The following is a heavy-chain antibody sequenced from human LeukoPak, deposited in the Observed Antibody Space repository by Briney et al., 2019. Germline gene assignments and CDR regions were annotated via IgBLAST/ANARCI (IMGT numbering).Heavy chain of an antibody. CDR3: ARAGCSSTSCYKGGVDY. CDR2: INPNSGGT. D-gene: IGHD2-2*02. J-gene: IGHJ4*02. Sequence: ASVKVSCRASGYTFTTYYMHWVRQAPGQGLEWMGWINPNSGGTNYAQKFQGRVTMTRDTPISTAYMELSRLRSDDTAVYYCARAGCSSTSCYKGGVDYWGQGTLVTVSS. CDR1: GYTFTTYY. V-gene: IGHV1-2*02.